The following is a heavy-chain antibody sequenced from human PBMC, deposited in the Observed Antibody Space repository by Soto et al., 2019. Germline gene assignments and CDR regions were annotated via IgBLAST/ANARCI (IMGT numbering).Heavy chain of an antibody. Sequence: ASVKVSCKASGYTFTSYGISWVRQAPGQGLEWMGWISAYNGNTNYAQKLQGRVTMTTDTSTSTAYMELRSLRSDDTAVYYCARSDPAGSRVVTIDYWGQGTLVTVSS. J-gene: IGHJ4*02. V-gene: IGHV1-18*01. CDR1: GYTFTSYG. CDR2: ISAYNGNT. D-gene: IGHD3-3*01. CDR3: ARSDPAGSRVVTIDY.